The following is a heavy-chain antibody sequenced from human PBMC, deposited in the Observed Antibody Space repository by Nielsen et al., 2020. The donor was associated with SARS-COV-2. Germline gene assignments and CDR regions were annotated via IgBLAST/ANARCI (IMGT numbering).Heavy chain of an antibody. V-gene: IGHV3-30*04. J-gene: IGHJ6*02. CDR3: ARDLGSVAVAGTNYYGMDV. CDR2: ISYDGSNK. D-gene: IGHD6-19*01. Sequence: WIRQPPGKGLEWVAVISYDGSNKYYADSVKGRFTTSRDNSKNTLYLQMNSLRAEDTAVYYCARDLGSVAVAGTNYYGMDVWGQGTTVTVSS.